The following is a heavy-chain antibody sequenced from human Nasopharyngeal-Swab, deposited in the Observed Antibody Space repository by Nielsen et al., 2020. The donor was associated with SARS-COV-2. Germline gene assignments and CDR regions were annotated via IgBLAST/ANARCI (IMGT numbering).Heavy chain of an antibody. CDR2: IYYSGST. J-gene: IGHJ6*02. D-gene: IGHD3-16*01. CDR3: AFGYYGMDV. Sequence: SETLSLTCTVSGGSISSYYWSWIRQPPGKGLEWIGYIYYSGSTNYNPSLKSRVTISVDTSKNQFSLKLSSVTAADTAVYYCAFGYYGMDVWGQGTTVTVSS. CDR1: GGSISSYY. V-gene: IGHV4-59*12.